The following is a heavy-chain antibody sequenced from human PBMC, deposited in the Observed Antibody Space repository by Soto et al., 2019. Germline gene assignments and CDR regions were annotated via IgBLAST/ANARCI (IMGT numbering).Heavy chain of an antibody. D-gene: IGHD3-10*01. CDR3: ARSRAVLLVWSPDFDY. J-gene: IGHJ4*02. Sequence: PSETLSLTCTVSGGSVSSGSYYWSWIRQPPGKGLEWIGYIYYSGSTNYNPSLKSRVTISVDTSKNQFSLKLSSVTAADTAVYYCARSRAVLLVWSPDFDYWGQGTLVTVSS. V-gene: IGHV4-61*01. CDR2: IYYSGST. CDR1: GGSVSSGSYY.